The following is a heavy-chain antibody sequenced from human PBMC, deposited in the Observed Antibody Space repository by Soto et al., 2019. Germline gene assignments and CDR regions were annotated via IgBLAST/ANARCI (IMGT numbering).Heavy chain of an antibody. V-gene: IGHV3-30*18. Sequence: VQLVESGGGVVQPGRSLRLSCAASGFTFSDYAMHWVRQAPCKGLEWVAVVSHDGRNTHYADSVKGRFTISRDSSNNTVSLEMTSLRAEDTAVYYCAKGGRQWLLTSDFNYWGQRALVTVSS. CDR1: GFTFSDYA. D-gene: IGHD6-19*01. CDR2: VSHDGRNT. J-gene: IGHJ4*02. CDR3: AKGGRQWLLTSDFNY.